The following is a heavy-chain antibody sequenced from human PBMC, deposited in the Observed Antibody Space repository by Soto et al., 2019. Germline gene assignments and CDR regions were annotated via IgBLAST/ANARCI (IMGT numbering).Heavy chain of an antibody. CDR2: IKQDGSEK. CDR3: ARDGDYDYIWGSYRSFFDY. D-gene: IGHD3-16*02. CDR1: GFTFSSYW. V-gene: IGHV3-7*01. Sequence: GGSLRLSCAASGFTFSSYWMSWVRQAPGKGLEWVANIKQDGSEKYYVDSVKGRFTISRDNAKNSLYLQMNSLRAEDTAVYYCARDGDYDYIWGSYRSFFDYWGQGTLVTVSS. J-gene: IGHJ4*02.